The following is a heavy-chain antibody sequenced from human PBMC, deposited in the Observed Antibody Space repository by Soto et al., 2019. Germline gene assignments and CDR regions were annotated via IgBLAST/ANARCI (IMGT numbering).Heavy chain of an antibody. D-gene: IGHD6-19*01. CDR1: GFTFSDFG. Sequence: GGSLRLSCTASGFTFSDFGMHWVRQAPGKGLEWVAVLSYDGSNRYYADSVKGRFTISRDNSKNTVYLQMNSLRADDTAVYYCAKAPPPEYRLAYWGQGTLVTVSS. CDR3: AKAPPPEYRLAY. CDR2: LSYDGSNR. J-gene: IGHJ4*02. V-gene: IGHV3-30*18.